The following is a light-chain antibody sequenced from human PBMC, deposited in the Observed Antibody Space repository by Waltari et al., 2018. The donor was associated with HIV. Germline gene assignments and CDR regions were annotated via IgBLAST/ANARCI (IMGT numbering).Light chain of an antibody. CDR3: QQYDKLPFT. CDR2: DAS. V-gene: IGKV1-33*01. Sequence: DIQMTQSLSSLSASIGDRVTITCQASQDITTYLNWYQQKPGKAPKLLIFDASNLQTGVPSRFSGDRSGRDFSLTIYSLQPEDFATYFCQQYDKLPFTFGPGTKVDV. CDR1: QDITTY. J-gene: IGKJ3*01.